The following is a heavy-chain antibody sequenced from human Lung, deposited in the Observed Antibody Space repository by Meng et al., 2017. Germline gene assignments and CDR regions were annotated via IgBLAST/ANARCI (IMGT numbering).Heavy chain of an antibody. D-gene: IGHD2-21*01. J-gene: IGHJ4*02. CDR1: GGSISSDNW. CDR2: IYHSGST. Sequence: GHLRGAGLGLVKPAGTLSLTCAVSGGSISSDNWWSWVRQPPGKGLEWIGEIYHSGSTNYNPSLKSRITISVDKPKNQFSLTLSSVTAADTAVYYCTKNDFYCLGYWGQGTLVTVSS. CDR3: TKNDFYCLGY. V-gene: IGHV4-4*02.